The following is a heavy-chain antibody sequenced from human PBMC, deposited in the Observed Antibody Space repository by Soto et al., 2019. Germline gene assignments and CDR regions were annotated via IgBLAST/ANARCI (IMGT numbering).Heavy chain of an antibody. Sequence: QVQLVQSGAEVKKPGASVKVSCKVSGYTLTESSMHWVRQAPGKGLEWMGGFDPEDGETIYAQKFQGRVTMTEDTSTDTAYMELSSLRSEDTAVYYCATDRDNYCTNGVCPYYYYGMDVWGQGTTVTVSS. CDR3: ATDRDNYCTNGVCPYYYYGMDV. V-gene: IGHV1-24*01. CDR1: GYTLTESS. D-gene: IGHD2-8*01. CDR2: FDPEDGET. J-gene: IGHJ6*02.